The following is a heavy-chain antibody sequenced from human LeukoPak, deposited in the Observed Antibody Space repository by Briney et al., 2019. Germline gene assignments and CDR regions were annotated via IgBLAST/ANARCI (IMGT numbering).Heavy chain of an antibody. CDR2: IYHSGST. J-gene: IGHJ4*02. V-gene: IGHV4-4*02. D-gene: IGHD1-1*01. Sequence: SGTLSLTCAVSGGSISSTNWWSWVRQSPGKGLEWIGEIYHSGSTNYNPSLKSRVTISVDKSKNQFSLKLTSVTAADTAVYYCARVNINNWHSCDYWGQGTLVTVSS. CDR1: GGSISSTNW. CDR3: ARVNINNWHSCDY.